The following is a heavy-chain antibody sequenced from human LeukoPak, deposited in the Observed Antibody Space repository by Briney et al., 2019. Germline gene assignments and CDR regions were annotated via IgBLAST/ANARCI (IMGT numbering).Heavy chain of an antibody. CDR3: ARDGTPVTYYYYYMDV. J-gene: IGHJ6*03. V-gene: IGHV3-30*01. CDR2: ISYDGSNK. Sequence: GGSLRLSCAASGFTFSYYAMHWVRQAPGKGLEWVAVISYDGSNKYYADSVKGRFTISRDNSKSTLYLQMNSLRAEDTAVYYCARDGTPVTYYYYYMDVWGKGTTVTVSS. D-gene: IGHD4-17*01. CDR1: GFTFSYYA.